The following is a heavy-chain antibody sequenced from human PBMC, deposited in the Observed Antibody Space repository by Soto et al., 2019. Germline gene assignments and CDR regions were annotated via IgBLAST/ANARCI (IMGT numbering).Heavy chain of an antibody. CDR1: GGSFSGYY. Sequence: QVQLQQWGAGLLKPSETLSLTCAVYGGSFSGYYWSWIRQPPGKGLEWIGEINHSGSTNSNPSLKSRVTISVNTSKNQFSLKLSSVTAADTAVYYCARVSHGSGVRGVIRYWGQGTLVTVSS. CDR3: ARVSHGSGVRGVIRY. D-gene: IGHD3-10*01. J-gene: IGHJ4*02. CDR2: INHSGST. V-gene: IGHV4-34*01.